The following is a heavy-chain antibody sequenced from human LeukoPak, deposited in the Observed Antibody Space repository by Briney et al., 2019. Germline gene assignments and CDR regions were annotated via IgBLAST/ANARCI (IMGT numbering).Heavy chain of an antibody. J-gene: IGHJ4*02. V-gene: IGHV3-11*01. CDR3: AKGALGYCSSTSCSYYFDY. CDR1: GFTFRGYA. Sequence: GGSLRLSCAVSGFTFRGYAMSWIRQAPGKGLEWVSYISSSGSTIYYADSVKGRFTISRDNAKNSLYLQMNSLRAEDTALYYCAKGALGYCSSTSCSYYFDYWGQGTLVTVSS. D-gene: IGHD2-2*01. CDR2: ISSSGSTI.